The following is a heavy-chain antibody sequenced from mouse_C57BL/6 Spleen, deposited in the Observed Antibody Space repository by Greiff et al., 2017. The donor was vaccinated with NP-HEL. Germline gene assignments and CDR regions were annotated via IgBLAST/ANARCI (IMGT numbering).Heavy chain of an antibody. CDR2: INPSTGGT. Sequence: VHVKQSGPELVKPGASVKISCKASGYSFTGYYMNWVKQSPEKSLEWIGEINPSTGGTTYNQKFKAKATLTVDKSSSTAYMQLKSLTSEDSAVYYCARLYYYGSSRYWYFDVWGTGTTVTVSS. J-gene: IGHJ1*03. CDR1: GYSFTGYY. V-gene: IGHV1-42*01. CDR3: ARLYYYGSSRYWYFDV. D-gene: IGHD1-1*01.